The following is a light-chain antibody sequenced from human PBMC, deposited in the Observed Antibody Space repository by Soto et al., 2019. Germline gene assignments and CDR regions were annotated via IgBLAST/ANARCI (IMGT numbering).Light chain of an antibody. CDR2: HAS. CDR3: QQYDSFSVT. J-gene: IGKJ1*01. CDR1: QTISSW. Sequence: DIQMTQSPSTLSGSVGDRGTITCRASQTISSWLAWYQQKPGTAPKLLIYHASTLESGVPSRFSGSGSGTEFTLTISSLQPEDFATYYCQQYDSFSVTFGQGTKVDIK. V-gene: IGKV1-5*01.